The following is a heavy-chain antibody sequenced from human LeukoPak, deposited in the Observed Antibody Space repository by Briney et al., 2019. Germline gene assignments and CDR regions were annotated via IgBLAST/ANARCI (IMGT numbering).Heavy chain of an antibody. D-gene: IGHD2-15*01. CDR2: ISAYNGNT. CDR1: GYTFTSYG. CDR3: ARDRYCSGGSCYRYYYYYMDV. Sequence: EASVKVSCKASGYTFTSYGISWVRQAPGQGLEWMGWISAYNGNTNYAQKLQGRVTMTTDTSTSTAYMELRSLRSDDTAVYYCARDRYCSGGSCYRYYYYYMDVWGQGTLVTVSS. V-gene: IGHV1-18*01. J-gene: IGHJ6*03.